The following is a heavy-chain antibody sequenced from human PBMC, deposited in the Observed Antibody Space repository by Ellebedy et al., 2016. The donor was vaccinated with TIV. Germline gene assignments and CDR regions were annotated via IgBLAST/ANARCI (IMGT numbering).Heavy chain of an antibody. D-gene: IGHD6-13*01. CDR3: TRDYSYASWS. CDR2: INSDASCT. CDR1: DFTFSNSW. Sequence: GESLKISCVVSDFTFSNSWMHWVRQAPGKGLVWVSHINSDASCTTYADSVKGRFTVSRDNAKNTVYLQMNSLSAEDTAVYYCTRDYSYASWSWGQGTLVTVSS. J-gene: IGHJ5*02. V-gene: IGHV3-74*01.